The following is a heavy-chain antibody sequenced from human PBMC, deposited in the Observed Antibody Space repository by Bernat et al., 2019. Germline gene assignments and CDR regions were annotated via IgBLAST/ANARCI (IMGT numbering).Heavy chain of an antibody. V-gene: IGHV3-48*04. J-gene: IGHJ3*02. D-gene: IGHD3-10*01. CDR1: GFTFSSYA. Sequence: EVQLLESGGGLVQPGGSLRLSCAASGFTFSSYAMSWVRQAPGKGLEWVSYISSSSSYTNYADSVKGRFTISRDNAKNSLYLQMNSLRAEDTAVYYCATPITSAFDIWGQGTMVTVSS. CDR2: ISSSSSYT. CDR3: ATPITSAFDI.